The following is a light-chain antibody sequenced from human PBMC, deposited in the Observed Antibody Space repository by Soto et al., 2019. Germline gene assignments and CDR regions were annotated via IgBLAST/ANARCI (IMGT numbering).Light chain of an antibody. J-gene: IGKJ4*01. CDR1: QSITTY. Sequence: DIQMTQSPSSLSASVGDRVTITCRASQSITTYLNWYRQKPGKAPKLLIYAASSLQSGVPSRFSGSGSETEFTLSISSLQPEDFATYFCHQIYSAPLTFGGGTKVEIK. V-gene: IGKV1-39*01. CDR3: HQIYSAPLT. CDR2: AAS.